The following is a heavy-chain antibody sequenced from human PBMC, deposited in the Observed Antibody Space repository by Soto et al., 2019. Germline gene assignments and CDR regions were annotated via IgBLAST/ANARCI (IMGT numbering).Heavy chain of an antibody. CDR2: IIPIFGTA. D-gene: IGHD6-19*01. Sequence: QVQLVQSGAEVKKPGSSVKVSCKASGGTFSSYAISWVRQAPGQGLEWMGGIIPIFGTANYAQKFQGRVTITADESTSTAYRELSSLRSEDTAVYYCARPGVAGTISGWFDPWGQGTLVTVSS. V-gene: IGHV1-69*01. CDR1: GGTFSSYA. J-gene: IGHJ5*02. CDR3: ARPGVAGTISGWFDP.